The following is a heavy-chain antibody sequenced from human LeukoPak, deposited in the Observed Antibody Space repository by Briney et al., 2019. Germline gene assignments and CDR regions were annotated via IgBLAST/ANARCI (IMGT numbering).Heavy chain of an antibody. V-gene: IGHV4-34*01. J-gene: IGHJ4*02. CDR1: GVSFSGYY. CDR2: INHSGSN. D-gene: IGHD2-21*02. CDR3: ARGAAYCGGDGYTRTSDFDY. Sequence: SETLSLTCAVYGVSFSGYYWSWLRQPPGKGLEWVGEINHSGSNNYNPSLKSRVPISVDMNKNQFSLKLSSVTAADTAVYHCARGAAYCGGDGYTRTSDFDYWGQGTLVTVSS.